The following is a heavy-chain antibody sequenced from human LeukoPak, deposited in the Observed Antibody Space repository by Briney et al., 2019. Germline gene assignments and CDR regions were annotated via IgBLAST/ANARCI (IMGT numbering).Heavy chain of an antibody. CDR2: IYYSGST. V-gene: IGHV4-39*01. Sequence: QSLSPASTVATGSITSSSSYWGWILQPPGSGLECIGSIYYSGSTYYNPSLKSRVTISVDTSKNQFSLKLNSVTAADTAVYYCARLGITGTLPLDYWGQGTLVTVSS. J-gene: IGHJ4*02. CDR3: ARLGITGTLPLDY. D-gene: IGHD1-7*01. CDR1: TGSITSSSSY.